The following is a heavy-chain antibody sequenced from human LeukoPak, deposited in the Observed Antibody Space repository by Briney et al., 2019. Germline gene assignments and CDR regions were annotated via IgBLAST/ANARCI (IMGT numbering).Heavy chain of an antibody. D-gene: IGHD2-15*01. CDR3: TGGRLYCSGGSCEKANGAFDI. V-gene: IGHV3-21*01. CDR2: ISSSSSYI. CDR1: GFTFSSYS. Sequence: GGSLRLSCAASGFTFSSYSMNWVRQAPGKGLEWVSSISSSSSYIYYADSVKGRFTISRDNAKNSLYLQMNSLRAEDTAVYYCTGGRLYCSGGSCEKANGAFDIWGQGTMVTVSS. J-gene: IGHJ3*02.